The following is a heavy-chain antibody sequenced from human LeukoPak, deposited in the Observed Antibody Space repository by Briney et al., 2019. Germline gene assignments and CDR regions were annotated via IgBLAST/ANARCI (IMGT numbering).Heavy chain of an antibody. CDR2: IQYDGSNE. CDR1: RFTFSSYG. CDR3: AKDAGRYYDSSGYRNYFDY. Sequence: GGSLRLSCAASRFTFSSYGMHWVRQAPGKGLEWVAYIQYDGSNEQYADSVKGRFSISRDSSKNTLYLQMNSLRAEDTAVYYCAKDAGRYYDSSGYRNYFDYWGQGTLVTVSS. J-gene: IGHJ4*02. D-gene: IGHD3-22*01. V-gene: IGHV3-30*02.